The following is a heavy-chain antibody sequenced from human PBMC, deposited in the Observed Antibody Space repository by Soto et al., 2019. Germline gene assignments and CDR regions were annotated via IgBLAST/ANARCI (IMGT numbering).Heavy chain of an antibody. J-gene: IGHJ4*02. CDR2: INHSGST. CDR1: GGSFSGYY. CDR3: ARGSGTGTKPNPFDY. D-gene: IGHD1-1*01. V-gene: IGHV4-34*01. Sequence: SETLSLTCAVYGGSFSGYYWSWIRQPPGKGLEWIGEINHSGSTNYNPSLKSRVTISVDTSKNQFSLKLSSVTAADTAVYYCARGSGTGTKPNPFDYWGQGTLVTVSS.